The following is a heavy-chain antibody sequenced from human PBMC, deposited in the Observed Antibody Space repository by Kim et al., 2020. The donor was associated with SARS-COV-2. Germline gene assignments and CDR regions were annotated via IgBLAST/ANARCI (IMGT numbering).Heavy chain of an antibody. Sequence: GGSLRLSCAASGFTFSGSAMHWVRQASGKGLEWVGRIRSKANSYAKAYAASVKARFTISRDDSKTTAYLQMNSLKTEDTAVYYCTRVPGTTIAFWDTFDIWGQGTMVTVSS. CDR3: TRVPGTTIAFWDTFDI. CDR1: GFTFSGSA. J-gene: IGHJ3*02. V-gene: IGHV3-73*01. D-gene: IGHD1-1*01. CDR2: IRSKANSYAK.